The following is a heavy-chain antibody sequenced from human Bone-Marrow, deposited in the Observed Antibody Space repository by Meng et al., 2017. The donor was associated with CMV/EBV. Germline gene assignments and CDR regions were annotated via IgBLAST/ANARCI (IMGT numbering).Heavy chain of an antibody. V-gene: IGHV1-8*01. CDR1: GYTFTSYD. CDR3: ARGTYSSSSAYYGMDV. J-gene: IGHJ6*02. Sequence: ASVKVSCKASGYTFTSYDINWVRQATGQGLEWMGWMNPNSGNTGYAQKFQGRVTMTRNTSISTAYMELSSLRSEDTAVYYCARGTYSSSSAYYGMDVWGQGTTVTFSS. CDR2: MNPNSGNT. D-gene: IGHD6-6*01.